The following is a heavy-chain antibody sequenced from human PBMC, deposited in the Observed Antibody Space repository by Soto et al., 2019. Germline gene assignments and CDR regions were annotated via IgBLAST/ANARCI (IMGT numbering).Heavy chain of an antibody. Sequence: EGSLRLSWAACGFTLSSYGMHWVRQASGKGLELVAVISYDGSNKYYAESVKGRFTISRDNSKNTLYLQMNSLRAEDTAVYYCAKAHGYGLFDYWGQGALVTVSS. CDR2: ISYDGSNK. J-gene: IGHJ4*02. CDR1: GFTLSSYG. V-gene: IGHV3-30*18. CDR3: AKAHGYGLFDY. D-gene: IGHD5-18*01.